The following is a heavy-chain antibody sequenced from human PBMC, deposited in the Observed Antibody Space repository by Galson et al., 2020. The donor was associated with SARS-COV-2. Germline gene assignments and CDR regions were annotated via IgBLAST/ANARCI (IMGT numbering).Heavy chain of an antibody. Sequence: ASETLSLTCTVSGGSISSYYWSWLRQPAGKGLEWIGRIYTSGSTNYNTSLKSRVTMSVDTSKNQFSLQLSSVTAADTAVYYCARDCSGGRCYPAGFDYWGQGTLVTVSS. D-gene: IGHD2-15*01. V-gene: IGHV4-4*07. CDR3: ARDCSGGRCYPAGFDY. CDR2: IYTSGST. CDR1: GGSISSYY. J-gene: IGHJ4*02.